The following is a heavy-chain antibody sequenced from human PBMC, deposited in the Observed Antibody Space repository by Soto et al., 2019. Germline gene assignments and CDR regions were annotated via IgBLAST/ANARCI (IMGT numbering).Heavy chain of an antibody. CDR2: IYYSGST. Sequence: SETLSLTCTVSGGSISSSSYYWGWIRQPPGKGLEWIGSIYYSGSTYYNPSLKSRVTISVDTSKNQFSLKLSSVTAADTAVYYCASRIQQYSSSHRWFDPWGQGTLVTVSS. J-gene: IGHJ5*02. CDR3: ASRIQQYSSSHRWFDP. CDR1: GGSISSSSYY. V-gene: IGHV4-39*01. D-gene: IGHD6-13*01.